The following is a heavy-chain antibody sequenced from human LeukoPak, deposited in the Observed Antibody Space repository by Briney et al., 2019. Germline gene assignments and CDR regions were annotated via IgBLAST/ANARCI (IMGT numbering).Heavy chain of an antibody. V-gene: IGHV3-9*01. Sequence: PGGSLRLSCEASGFAFGDHAMHWVRQAPGKGLEWISRINWNSGSMTYADSVKGRFTISRDNAKNSLSLQMNSLRVEDTAFYYCARDMSYDSSGANFDYWVQGTLVTVSS. D-gene: IGHD3-22*01. CDR3: ARDMSYDSSGANFDY. CDR1: GFAFGDHA. J-gene: IGHJ4*02. CDR2: INWNSGSM.